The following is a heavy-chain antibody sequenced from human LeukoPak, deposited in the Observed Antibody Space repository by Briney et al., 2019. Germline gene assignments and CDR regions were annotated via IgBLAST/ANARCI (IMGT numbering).Heavy chain of an antibody. V-gene: IGHV3-21*01. J-gene: IGHJ4*02. CDR3: ARARGYYYDSFDY. CDR2: ISSSSSSI. D-gene: IGHD3-22*01. CDR1: GFTFSTYS. Sequence: GGSLRLSCAASGFTFSTYSMNWVRQAPGKGLEWVSSISSSSSSIYYSDSVKGRFTVSRDNAKNSLYLQMNSLTAEDTAVYYCARARGYYYDSFDYWGQGTLVTISS.